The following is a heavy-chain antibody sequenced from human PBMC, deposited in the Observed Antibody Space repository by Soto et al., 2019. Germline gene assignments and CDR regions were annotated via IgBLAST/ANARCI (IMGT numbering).Heavy chain of an antibody. Sequence: PGGSLRLSCAASGFTFSSYAMSWVRQAPGKGLEWVSAISGSGGSTYYADSVKGRFTISRDNSKNTLYLQMNSLRAEDTAVYYCAKDYYGSGSYYIDYWGQGTLVTVSS. CDR2: ISGSGGST. CDR3: AKDYYGSGSYYIDY. CDR1: GFTFSSYA. J-gene: IGHJ4*02. V-gene: IGHV3-23*01. D-gene: IGHD3-10*01.